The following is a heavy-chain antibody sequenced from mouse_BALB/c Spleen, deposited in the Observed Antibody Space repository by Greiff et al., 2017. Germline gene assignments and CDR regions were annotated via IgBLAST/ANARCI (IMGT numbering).Heavy chain of an antibody. CDR2: IYPSDSYT. CDR3: TIGSSYVYYAMDY. CDR1: GYTFTSYW. V-gene: IGHV1-69*02. J-gene: IGHJ4*01. Sequence: QVQLQQPGAELVRPGASVKLSCKASGYTFTSYWINWVKQRPGQGLDWIGNIYPSDSYTNYNQKFKDKATLTVDKSSSTAYMQLSSPTSEDSAVYYCTIGSSYVYYAMDYWGQGTSVTVSS. D-gene: IGHD1-1*01.